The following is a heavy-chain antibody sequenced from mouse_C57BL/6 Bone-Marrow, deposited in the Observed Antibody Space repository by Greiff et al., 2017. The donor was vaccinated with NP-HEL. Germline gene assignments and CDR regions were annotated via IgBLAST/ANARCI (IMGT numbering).Heavy chain of an antibody. CDR1: GYTFTSYG. D-gene: IGHD2-4*01. CDR3: AITGDYEYDGYY. CDR2: IHPSDSDT. Sequence: VQLQQPGAELVKPGASVKVSCKASGYTFTSYGMHWVKQRPGQGLEWIGRIHPSDSDTNYNQKLKGKATLTVDKSSSTAYMQLSRLTSEDSAVYCCAITGDYEYDGYYWGQGTTLTVSS. V-gene: IGHV1-74*01. J-gene: IGHJ2*01.